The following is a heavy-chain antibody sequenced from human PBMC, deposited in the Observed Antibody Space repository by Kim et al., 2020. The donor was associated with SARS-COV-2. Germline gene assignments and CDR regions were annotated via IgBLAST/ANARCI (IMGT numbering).Heavy chain of an antibody. V-gene: IGHV3-21*01. J-gene: IGHJ3*02. Sequence: GGSLRLSCAASGFTFSSYSMNWVRQAPGKGLEWVSSISSSSSYIYYADSVKGRFTISRDNAKNSLYLQMNSLRAEDTAVYYCARTKAVHSGNYASLAFDIWGQGTMVTVSS. CDR3: ARTKAVHSGNYASLAFDI. D-gene: IGHD1-26*01. CDR2: ISSSSSYI. CDR1: GFTFSSYS.